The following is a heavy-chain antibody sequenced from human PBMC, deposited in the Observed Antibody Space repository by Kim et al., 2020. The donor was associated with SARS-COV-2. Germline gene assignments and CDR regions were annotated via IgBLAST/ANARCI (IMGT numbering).Heavy chain of an antibody. Sequence: GGSLRLSCAASGFTFSSYAMHWVRQAPGKGLEWVAVISYDGSNKYYADSVKCRFTISRDNSKNTLYLQMNSLRAEDTAVYYYARSGSGSYTNWFDPWGQGTLVTVSS. CDR1: GFTFSSYA. J-gene: IGHJ5*02. D-gene: IGHD3-10*01. CDR3: ARSGSGSYTNWFDP. V-gene: IGHV3-30*04. CDR2: ISYDGSNK.